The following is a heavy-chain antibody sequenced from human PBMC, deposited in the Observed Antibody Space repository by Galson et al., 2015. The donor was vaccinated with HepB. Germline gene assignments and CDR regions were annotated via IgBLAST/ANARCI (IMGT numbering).Heavy chain of an antibody. Sequence: QSGAEVKKSGESLKISCKGSGNSFTSYWIAWVRQKPGKGLEWMGIIYLGDSDTRYSPSFQGQVTISADKSNNTAHLHWSSLKASDTAIYYCARPLMGSGRGFDPWGQGTLVTVSS. CDR2: IYLGDSDT. D-gene: IGHD3-10*01. V-gene: IGHV5-51*03. CDR1: GNSFTSYW. J-gene: IGHJ5*02. CDR3: ARPLMGSGRGFDP.